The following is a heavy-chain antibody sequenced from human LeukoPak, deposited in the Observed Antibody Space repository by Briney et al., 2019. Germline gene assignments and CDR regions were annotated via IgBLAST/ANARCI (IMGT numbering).Heavy chain of an antibody. Sequence: SQTLSLTCTVSGGSISSGHYYWSWIRQPPGKGLEWIGYIYYSGSTYYNPSLKSRVTISVDTSKNQFSLKLSSVTAADTAVYYCARDSSSSSTWYFDLWGRGTLVTVSS. J-gene: IGHJ2*01. CDR1: GGSISSGHYY. CDR2: IYYSGST. CDR3: ARDSSSSSTWYFDL. V-gene: IGHV4-30-4*08. D-gene: IGHD6-6*01.